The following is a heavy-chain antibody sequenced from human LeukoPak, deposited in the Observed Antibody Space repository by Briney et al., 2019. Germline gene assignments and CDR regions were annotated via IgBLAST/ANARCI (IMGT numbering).Heavy chain of an antibody. J-gene: IGHJ4*02. CDR2: INHSGST. V-gene: IGHV4-34*01. Sequence: SETLSLTCAVYGGSFSGYYWSWIRQPPGKGLEWIGEINHSGSTNYNPSLKSRVTVSVDTSKNQFSLKLSSVTAADTAMYYCARMRLKPRGAFDYWGQGTLVTVSS. D-gene: IGHD6-25*01. CDR3: ARMRLKPRGAFDY. CDR1: GGSFSGYY.